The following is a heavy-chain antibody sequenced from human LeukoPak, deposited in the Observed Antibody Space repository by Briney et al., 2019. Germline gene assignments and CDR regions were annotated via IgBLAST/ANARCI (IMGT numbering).Heavy chain of an antibody. D-gene: IGHD3-3*01. V-gene: IGHV4-4*02. J-gene: IGHJ4*02. CDR2: IFHSGST. Sequence: SETLSLTCAVSGDSLNTNTWWSWVRQPPGKGLGWTGEIFHSGSTNYHPSLESRLTISMDKSKNSFALRLTSVTAADTAVYYCAREIFGARDFQYWGQGILVTVSS. CDR3: AREIFGARDFQY. CDR1: GDSLNTNTW.